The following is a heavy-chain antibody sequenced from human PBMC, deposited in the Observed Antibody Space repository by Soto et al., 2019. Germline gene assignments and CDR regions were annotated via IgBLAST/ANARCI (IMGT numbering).Heavy chain of an antibody. J-gene: IGHJ6*02. D-gene: IGHD3-22*01. V-gene: IGHV3-7*01. CDR3: VRATLSWGHYYFRGLDV. Sequence: GGSLRLSCAATGFMFGTYWMSWIRQAPGKGLEWVANIKHDGNEKYYADSVKGRFTVSRDNVKNFLHLQMSSLRGDDTGVYFCVRATLSWGHYYFRGLDVWGQGTTVTVSS. CDR2: IKHDGNEK. CDR1: GFMFGTYW.